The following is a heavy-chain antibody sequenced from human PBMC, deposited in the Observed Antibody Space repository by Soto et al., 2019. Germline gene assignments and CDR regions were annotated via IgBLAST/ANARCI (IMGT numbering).Heavy chain of an antibody. CDR2: ISGSGGST. CDR1: GFTFSSYA. J-gene: IGHJ6*02. CDR3: AKGFGGPYDSSGYYYVVPADYYYGMDV. V-gene: IGHV3-23*01. D-gene: IGHD3-22*01. Sequence: GSLRLSCAASGFTFSSYAMSWVRQAPGKGLEWVSAISGSGGSTYYADSVKGRFTISRDNSKNTLYLQMNSLRAEDTAVYYCAKGFGGPYDSSGYYYVVPADYYYGMDVWGQGTTVTVSS.